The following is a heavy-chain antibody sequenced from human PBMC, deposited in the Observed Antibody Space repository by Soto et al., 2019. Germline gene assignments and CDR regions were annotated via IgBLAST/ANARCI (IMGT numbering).Heavy chain of an antibody. CDR1: GFTFGNNW. D-gene: IGHD3-3*01. Sequence: DVQLVESGGGLVQPGGSLRLSCAAYGFTFGNNWMSWIRQAPGKGLEWVANIKRDGSEKYYVDSVKGRFAISRENAKNTLYLQMNSLRADDTAVYYCASLEWESSGYADYWGQGTLVTVSS. CDR3: ASLEWESSGYADY. J-gene: IGHJ4*02. CDR2: IKRDGSEK. V-gene: IGHV3-7*03.